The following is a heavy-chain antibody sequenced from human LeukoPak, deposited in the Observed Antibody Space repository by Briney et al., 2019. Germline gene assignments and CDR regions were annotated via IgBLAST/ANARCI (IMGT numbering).Heavy chain of an antibody. D-gene: IGHD3-22*01. V-gene: IGHV4-59*08. CDR3: AGRGGYDSSGYPSWATDYFDY. J-gene: IGHJ4*02. Sequence: SETLSLTCTVSGGSISPYYWSWIRQPPGKGLEWIGYIYSSANTNYNPSLKSRVTISVDTSKNQVSLKLSSVTAADTAVYYCAGRGGYDSSGYPSWATDYFDYWGQGTLVTVSS. CDR1: GGSISPYY. CDR2: IYSSANT.